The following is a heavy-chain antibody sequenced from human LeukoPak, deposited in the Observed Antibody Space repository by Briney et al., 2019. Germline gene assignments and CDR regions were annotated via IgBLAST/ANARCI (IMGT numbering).Heavy chain of an antibody. CDR2: IIPIFGTA. D-gene: IGHD5-24*01. J-gene: IGHJ4*02. Sequence: SVRVSCKASGGTFSSYAISWVRQAPGQGLEWMGGIIPIFGTANYAQKFQGRVTITADGSTSTAYMELSSLRSEDTAVYYCARSSRDGYNLDYFDYWGQGTLVTVSS. CDR3: ARSSRDGYNLDYFDY. V-gene: IGHV1-69*13. CDR1: GGTFSSYA.